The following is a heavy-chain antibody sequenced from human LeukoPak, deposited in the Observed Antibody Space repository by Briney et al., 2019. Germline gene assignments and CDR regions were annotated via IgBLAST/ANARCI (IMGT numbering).Heavy chain of an antibody. Sequence: PGGSLRLSCAASGFTFSSNAMSWVRQAPGEGLEWVSAISGSGDSTYYADSVKGRFTISRDNSKNTLYLQMNSLRAEDTAVYYCAKGVWRAFDIWGQGTMVTVSS. CDR2: ISGSGDST. J-gene: IGHJ3*02. CDR1: GFTFSSNA. V-gene: IGHV3-23*01. CDR3: AKGVWRAFDI.